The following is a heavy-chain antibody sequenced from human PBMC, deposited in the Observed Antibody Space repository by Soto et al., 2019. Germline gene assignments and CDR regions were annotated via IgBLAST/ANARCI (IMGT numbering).Heavy chain of an antibody. CDR3: AKAKNDYNWDNRPPFDY. Sequence: PGGSLRLSCAASGFTFSSYAMHWVRQAPGKGLEWVAVISYDGSNKYYADSVKTRFTISTDQSRNTVYLQMDSLRADDTAIYYCAKAKNDYNWDNRPPFDYWGQGTLVTVSS. CDR2: ISYDGSNK. D-gene: IGHD1-20*01. CDR1: GFTFSSYA. V-gene: IGHV3-30-3*01. J-gene: IGHJ4*02.